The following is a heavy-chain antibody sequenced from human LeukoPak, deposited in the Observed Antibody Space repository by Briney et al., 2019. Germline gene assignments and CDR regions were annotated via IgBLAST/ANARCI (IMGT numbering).Heavy chain of an antibody. V-gene: IGHV1-2*02. D-gene: IGHD2-2*01. CDR3: ARGDCSSTSCQTGVSWGWFDP. CDR2: INPNSGGT. Sequence: EASVTVSCKASGYTFTGYYMHWVRQAPGQGLEWMGWINPNSGGTNYAQKFQGRVTMTRDTSISTAYMELSRLRSDDTAVYYCARGDCSSTSCQTGVSWGWFDPWGQGTLVTVSS. CDR1: GYTFTGYY. J-gene: IGHJ5*02.